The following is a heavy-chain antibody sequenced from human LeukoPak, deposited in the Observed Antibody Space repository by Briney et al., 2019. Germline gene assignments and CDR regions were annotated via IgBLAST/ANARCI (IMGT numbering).Heavy chain of an antibody. CDR3: ASSTSNPRMFDAFDI. CDR2: ISGSGGST. CDR1: GFTFSSYG. V-gene: IGHV3-23*01. Sequence: GGTLRLSCAASGFTFSSYGMSWVRQAPGKGLEWVSAISGSGGSTYYADSVKGRFTISRDNSKNTLYLQMNSLRAEDTAVYYCASSTSNPRMFDAFDIWGQGTMVTVSS. D-gene: IGHD2-2*01. J-gene: IGHJ3*02.